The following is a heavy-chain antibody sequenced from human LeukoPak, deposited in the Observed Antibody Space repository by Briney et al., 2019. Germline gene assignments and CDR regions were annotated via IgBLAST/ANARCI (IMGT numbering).Heavy chain of an antibody. CDR3: AKEAAVVVVAAPDY. J-gene: IGHJ4*02. V-gene: IGHV3-23*01. Sequence: GCSLRLSCAASGFTFSSYAMSWVRQAPGRGLEWVSAISGSGGSTYYADSVKGRFTISRDNSKNTLYLQMNSLRAEDTAVYYCAKEAAVVVVAAPDYWGQGTLVIVSS. CDR1: GFTFSSYA. CDR2: ISGSGGST. D-gene: IGHD2-15*01.